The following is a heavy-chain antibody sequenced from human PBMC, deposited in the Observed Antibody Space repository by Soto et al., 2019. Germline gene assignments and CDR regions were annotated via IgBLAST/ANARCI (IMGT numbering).Heavy chain of an antibody. CDR3: ARDRRIVVVVAATRAWVYYGMDV. CDR1: GYTFTSYG. D-gene: IGHD2-15*01. V-gene: IGHV1-18*01. CDR2: ISAYNGNT. Sequence: QVQLVQSGAEVEKPGASVKVSCKASGYTFTSYGISWVRQAPGQGLEWMGWISAYNGNTNYAQKLQGRVTMTTDTSTSTAYMELRSLRSDDTAVYYCARDRRIVVVVAATRAWVYYGMDVWGQGTTVTVSS. J-gene: IGHJ6*02.